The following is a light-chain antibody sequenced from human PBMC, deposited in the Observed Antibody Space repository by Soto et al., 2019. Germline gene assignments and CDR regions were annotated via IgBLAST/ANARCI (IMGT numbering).Light chain of an antibody. J-gene: IGKJ5*01. CDR1: QSVSRR. CDR3: QQLNAYPLT. V-gene: IGKV3-15*01. Sequence: EVVLTQSPDPLSLSPGGRATLSFRASQSVSRRLAWYQQRPGQSPRLLIYGASTRATGIPARFSGSGSGTEFTLTISSLQPEDFATYYCQQLNAYPLTFGQGTRLEIK. CDR2: GAS.